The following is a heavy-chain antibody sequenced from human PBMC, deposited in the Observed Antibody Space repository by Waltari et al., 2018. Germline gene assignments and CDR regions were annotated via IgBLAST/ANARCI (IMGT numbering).Heavy chain of an antibody. D-gene: IGHD1-26*01. J-gene: IGHJ1*01. V-gene: IGHV1-24*01. Sequence: QVQLVQSGAEVKKPGASVKVSCKVSGYTLTELSMHWVRQAPGKGREWMGGFDPEDGETIYAQKFQGRVTMTEDTSTDTAYMELSSLRSEDTAVYYCATEGDSGSYSSPPKDEYFQHWGQGTLVTVSS. CDR3: ATEGDSGSYSSPPKDEYFQH. CDR1: GYTLTELS. CDR2: FDPEDGET.